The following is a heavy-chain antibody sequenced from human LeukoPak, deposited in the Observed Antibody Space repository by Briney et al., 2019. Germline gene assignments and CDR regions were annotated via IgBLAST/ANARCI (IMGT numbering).Heavy chain of an antibody. Sequence: SETLSLTSTVSGGSPSSSSYYWGSVRQPPGTGLEWHGSIYYSGSTYYNPSLKSRVTISVDTSKNQFSLKLSSVTAGDAAVYYCARHLGGDYYDSSAIPWFDRWGQGTLVTVSS. J-gene: IGHJ5*02. CDR3: ARHLGGDYYDSSAIPWFDR. D-gene: IGHD3-22*01. CDR1: GGSPSSSSYY. CDR2: IYYSGST. V-gene: IGHV4-39*01.